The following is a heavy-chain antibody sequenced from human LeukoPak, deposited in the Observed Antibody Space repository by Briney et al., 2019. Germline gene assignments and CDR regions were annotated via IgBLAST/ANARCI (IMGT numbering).Heavy chain of an antibody. Sequence: SETLSLTCAVYGGSFSGYYWSWIRQPPGKGLEWIGEINHSGSTNYNPSLKSRVTISVDTSKNQFSLKLSSVTAADTAVYYCARGAIVVAPAAPRSNGMDVWGQGTTDTVSS. CDR3: ARGAIVVAPAAPRSNGMDV. CDR1: GGSFSGYY. J-gene: IGHJ6*02. D-gene: IGHD2-2*01. CDR2: INHSGST. V-gene: IGHV4-34*01.